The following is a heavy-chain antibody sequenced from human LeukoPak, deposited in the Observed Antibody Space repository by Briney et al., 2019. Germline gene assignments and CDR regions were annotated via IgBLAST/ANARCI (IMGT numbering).Heavy chain of an antibody. CDR2: IYYSGST. CDR3: ARAGYSSSWYPDYFDY. J-gene: IGHJ4*02. Sequence: SETLSLTCTVSGGSISSSSYYWSWIRQPPGKGLEWIGYIYYSGSTNYNPSLKSRVTISVDTSKNQFSLKLSSVTAADTAVYYCARAGYSSSWYPDYFDYWGQGTLVTVSS. D-gene: IGHD6-13*01. V-gene: IGHV4-61*01. CDR1: GGSISSSSYY.